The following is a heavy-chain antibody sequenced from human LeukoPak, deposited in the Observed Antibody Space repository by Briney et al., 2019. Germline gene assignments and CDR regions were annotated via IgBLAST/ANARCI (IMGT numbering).Heavy chain of an antibody. D-gene: IGHD3-10*01. V-gene: IGHV4-34*01. CDR1: GGSFSGYY. J-gene: IGHJ5*02. Sequence: PSETLSLTCAVYGGSFSGYYWSWIRQPPGKGLEWIGEINHSGSTNYNPSLKSRVTISVDTSKNQFSLKLSSVTAADTAVYYCARGRRWLSITMVQGVIGWFDPWGQGTLVTVSS. CDR2: INHSGST. CDR3: ARGRRWLSITMVQGVIGWFDP.